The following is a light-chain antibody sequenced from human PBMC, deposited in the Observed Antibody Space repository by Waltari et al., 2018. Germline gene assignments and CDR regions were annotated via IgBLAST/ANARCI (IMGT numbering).Light chain of an antibody. CDR3: QVWDRTGDHVI. Sequence: YVLPQPPSVSVTPGRTARIPCGGKNMGRKTVHGYQQKPGQAPVLVVYEDKERPSGIPERFSASNSGNTATLTISGVAARDEADYYCQVWDRTGDHVIFGGGTKLTVL. V-gene: IGLV3-21*03. CDR1: NMGRKT. CDR2: EDK. J-gene: IGLJ2*01.